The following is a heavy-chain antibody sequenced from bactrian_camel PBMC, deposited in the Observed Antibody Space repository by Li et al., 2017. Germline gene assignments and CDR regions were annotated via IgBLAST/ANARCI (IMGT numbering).Heavy chain of an antibody. Sequence: HVQLVESGGGSVQLGGSLRMSCVSSGYKYDSWSGSCMAWFRQLPGKEREAVASIFSAGGSTYYADSVQGRFTISKDSDKNTLYLQMNNLEPEDTAMYYCAADPLACHSDYEESEYNYWGQGTQVTVS. J-gene: IGHJ4*01. CDR2: IFSAGGST. CDR3: AADPLACHSDYEESEYNY. V-gene: IGHV3S1*01. CDR1: GYKYDSWSGSC. D-gene: IGHD4*01.